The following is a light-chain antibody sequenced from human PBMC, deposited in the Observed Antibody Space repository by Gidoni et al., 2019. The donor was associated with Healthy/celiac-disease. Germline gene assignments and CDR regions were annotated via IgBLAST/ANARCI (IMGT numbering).Light chain of an antibody. CDR2: YSS. CDR3: QQRSNWRDT. Sequence: EIVLTQSPATLSLSPGERATLSCRASQSVISYLAWYQQKPGQAPRLLIYYSSNMATGIPARFSGSGSGTDFTLTISSLDPEDFAVYYCQQRSNWRDTFGGGTKVEIK. CDR1: QSVISY. V-gene: IGKV3-11*01. J-gene: IGKJ4*01.